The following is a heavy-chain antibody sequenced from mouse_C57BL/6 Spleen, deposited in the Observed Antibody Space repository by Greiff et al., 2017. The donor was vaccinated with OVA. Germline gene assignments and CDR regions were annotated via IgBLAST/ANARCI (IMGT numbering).Heavy chain of an antibody. CDR1: GYSITSGYY. V-gene: IGHV3-6*01. CDR3: AREGYGSSSRYFDV. Sequence: EVKLQESGPGLVKPSQSLSLTCSVTGYSITSGYYWNWIRQFPGNKLEWMGYISYDGSNNYNPSLKNRISITRDTSKNQFFLKLNSVTTEDTATYYCAREGYGSSSRYFDVWGTGTTVTVSS. D-gene: IGHD1-1*01. J-gene: IGHJ1*03. CDR2: ISYDGSN.